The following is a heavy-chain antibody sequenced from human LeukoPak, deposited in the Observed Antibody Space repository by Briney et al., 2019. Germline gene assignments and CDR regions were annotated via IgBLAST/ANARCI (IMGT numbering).Heavy chain of an antibody. Sequence: GGSLRLSCAASGFTFSSYGMHWVRQAPGKGLEWVAFIRYDGSNKYYADSVKGRFTISRDNSKNTLYLQMNSLRAEDTAVYYCARDGVDTAMVNLYDYWGQGTLVTVSS. J-gene: IGHJ4*02. D-gene: IGHD5-18*01. CDR1: GFTFSSYG. V-gene: IGHV3-30*02. CDR2: IRYDGSNK. CDR3: ARDGVDTAMVNLYDY.